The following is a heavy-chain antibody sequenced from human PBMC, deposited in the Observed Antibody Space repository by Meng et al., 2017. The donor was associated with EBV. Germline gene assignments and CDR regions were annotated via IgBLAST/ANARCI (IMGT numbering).Heavy chain of an antibody. V-gene: IGHV1-8*01. CDR2: MNPNSGNT. J-gene: IGHJ5*02. CDR1: GYTFTSYD. D-gene: IGHD3-22*01. Sequence: QVQLVQSGAEVKKPGASVKVSCKASGYTFTSYDINWVRQATGQGLEWMGWMNPNSGNTGYAQKFQGRVTMTRNTSISTAYMELSSLRSEDTAVYYCARGPYYYDSSGYYYGEFDPWGQGTLVTASS. CDR3: ARGPYYYDSSGYYYGEFDP.